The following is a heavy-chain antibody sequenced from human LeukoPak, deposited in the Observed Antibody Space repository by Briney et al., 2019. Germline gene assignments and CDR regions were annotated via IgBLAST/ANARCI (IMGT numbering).Heavy chain of an antibody. CDR3: ARNIAARRGAWFDP. CDR2: IKQDGSEK. D-gene: IGHD6-6*01. V-gene: IGHV3-7*01. Sequence: PGGSLRLSCAASGFTFSSYWMSWVRQAPGKGLEWVANIKQDGSEKYYVDSVKGRFTTSRDNAKNSLYLQMNSLRAEDTAVYYCARNIAARRGAWFDPWGQGTLVTVSS. CDR1: GFTFSSYW. J-gene: IGHJ5*02.